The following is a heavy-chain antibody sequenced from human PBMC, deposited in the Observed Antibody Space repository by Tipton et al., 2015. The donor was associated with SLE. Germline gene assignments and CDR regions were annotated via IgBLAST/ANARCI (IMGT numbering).Heavy chain of an antibody. CDR2: INHSGST. D-gene: IGHD7-27*01. V-gene: IGHV4-34*01. CDR3: ARGPSWAHMDV. Sequence: TLSLTCAVYGGSFSGYYWSWIRQPPGKGLEWIGEINHSGSTNYNPSLKSRVTISVDTSKNQFSLKLSSVTTADTAVYYCARGPSWAHMDVWGRGTTVIVSS. CDR1: GGSFSGYY. J-gene: IGHJ6*03.